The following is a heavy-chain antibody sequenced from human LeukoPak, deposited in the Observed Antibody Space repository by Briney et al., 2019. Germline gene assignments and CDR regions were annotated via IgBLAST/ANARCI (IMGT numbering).Heavy chain of an antibody. D-gene: IGHD3-22*01. J-gene: IGHJ4*02. V-gene: IGHV1-46*01. Sequence: GASVKVSCKASGYTFTSYHMHWVRQAPGQGLEWMGIINPSGGSTSYAQKFQGRVTMTRDTSTSTVYMELSSLRSEDTAVYYCARAIEYDSSGYLFDYWGQGTLVTVSS. CDR1: GYTFTSYH. CDR3: ARAIEYDSSGYLFDY. CDR2: INPSGGST.